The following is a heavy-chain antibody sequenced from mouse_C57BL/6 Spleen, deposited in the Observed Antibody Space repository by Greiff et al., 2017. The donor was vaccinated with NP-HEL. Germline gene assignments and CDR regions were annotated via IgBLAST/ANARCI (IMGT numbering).Heavy chain of an antibody. D-gene: IGHD2-5*01. CDR1: GYAFSSSW. CDR3: AIYSNYEEVEDY. J-gene: IGHJ2*01. V-gene: IGHV1-82*01. CDR2: IYPGDGDT. Sequence: VQLQQSGPELVKPGASVKISCKASGYAFSSSWMNWVKQRPGKGLEWIGRIYPGDGDTNYNGKFKGKATLTADKSSSTAYMQLSSLTSEDSAVYFCAIYSNYEEVEDYWGQGTTLTVSS.